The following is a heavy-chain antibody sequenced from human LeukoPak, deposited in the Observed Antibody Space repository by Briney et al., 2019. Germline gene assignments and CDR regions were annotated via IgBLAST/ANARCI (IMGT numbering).Heavy chain of an antibody. Sequence: ASVKVSCKASGGTFSSYAISWVRQAPGQGLEWMGRIIPILGIANYAQKFQGRVTITADKSTSTAYMELSSLRSEDTAVYYCARGDSSGYWKGYFDYWGQGTPVTVSS. CDR2: IIPILGIA. V-gene: IGHV1-69*04. CDR3: ARGDSSGYWKGYFDY. D-gene: IGHD3-22*01. J-gene: IGHJ4*02. CDR1: GGTFSSYA.